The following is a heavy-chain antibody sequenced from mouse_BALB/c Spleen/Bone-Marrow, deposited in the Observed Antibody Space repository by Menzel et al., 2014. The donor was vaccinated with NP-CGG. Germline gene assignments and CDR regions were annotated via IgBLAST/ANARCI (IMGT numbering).Heavy chain of an antibody. CDR1: GYTFTSYY. CDR2: INPSRGGT. CDR3: TRRGDYDEDWAY. V-gene: IGHV1S81*02. J-gene: IGHJ3*01. D-gene: IGHD2-4*01. Sequence: QVQLQQSGADLVLPGASVTLSCKASGYTFTSYYMNWVKQPPGQGLEWIGWINPSRGGTNFNEKFKSKATQTEDKSSSTTNMQLSSQTSEDSAVYYCTRRGDYDEDWAYWGQGTLVTVSA.